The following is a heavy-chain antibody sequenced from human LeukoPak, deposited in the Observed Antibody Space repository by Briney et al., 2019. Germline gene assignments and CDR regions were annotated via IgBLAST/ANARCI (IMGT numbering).Heavy chain of an antibody. CDR2: LYTGGST. V-gene: IGHV4-4*07. J-gene: IGHJ4*02. CDR3: ARDSEGVAAPGAI. D-gene: IGHD6-13*01. Sequence: SETLSLTCTVSGGSISGGSISGYYWSWIRQPAGKGLEWIGRLYTGGSTYYSPSLKSRVTMSVDTSKNQFSLILISVTAADTAVYYCARDSEGVAAPGAIWGQGTLVTVSS. CDR1: GGSISGGSISGYY.